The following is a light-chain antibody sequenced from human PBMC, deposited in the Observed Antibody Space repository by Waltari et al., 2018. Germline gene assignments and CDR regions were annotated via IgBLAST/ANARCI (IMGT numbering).Light chain of an antibody. CDR2: SNN. CDR3: ATWDDSLNGRV. CDR1: SSNIGSNT. J-gene: IGLJ3*02. Sequence: QSVLTQPPSASGTPGQRVTISCSASSSNIGSNTVAWYEQFPGMAPRLLIYSNNERPSGVPDRFSGSKSGSSASLTISGLHFEDEADYYCATWDDSLNGRVFGGGTKLTVL. V-gene: IGLV1-44*01.